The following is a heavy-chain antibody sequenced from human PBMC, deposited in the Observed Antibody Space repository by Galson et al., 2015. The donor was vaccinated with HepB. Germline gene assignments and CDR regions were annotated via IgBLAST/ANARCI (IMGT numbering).Heavy chain of an antibody. J-gene: IGHJ3*02. CDR3: ARDASGQVLWFGEYNPGGAFDI. V-gene: IGHV1-3*01. CDR1: GYTFTSYA. D-gene: IGHD3-10*01. Sequence: SVKVSCKASGYTFTSYAMHWVRQAPGQRLEWMGWINAGNGNTKYSQKFQGRVTITRDTSASTAYMELSSLRSEDTAVYYCARDASGQVLWFGEYNPGGAFDIWGQGTMVTVSS. CDR2: INAGNGNT.